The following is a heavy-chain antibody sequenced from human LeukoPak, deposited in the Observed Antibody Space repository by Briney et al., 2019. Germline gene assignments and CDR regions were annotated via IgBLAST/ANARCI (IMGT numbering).Heavy chain of an antibody. V-gene: IGHV4-30-4*08. Sequence: SETLSLTCTVSGGSVSSGDYYWSWIRQPPGKGLEWIGYIYYSGSTYYNPSLKSRVTISVDTSKNQFSLKLSSVTAADTAVYYCARESPGVGVVPFGFDYWGQGTLVTVSS. D-gene: IGHD3-3*01. J-gene: IGHJ4*02. CDR3: ARESPGVGVVPFGFDY. CDR1: GGSVSSGDYY. CDR2: IYYSGST.